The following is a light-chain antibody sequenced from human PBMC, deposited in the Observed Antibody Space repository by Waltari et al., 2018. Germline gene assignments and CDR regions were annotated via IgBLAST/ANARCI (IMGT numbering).Light chain of an antibody. CDR2: STA. V-gene: IGLV3-19*01. J-gene: IGLJ2*01. CDR3: ASRDPTANAVV. CDR1: SLRTYS. Sequence: SSELTQDPAVSVALGQTVRITCQGDSLRTYSADWYQQRPGQAPILVLFSTADRPSGIPDRFSGSSSRDTASLTITGTQAEDEADYYCASRDPTANAVVFGGGTKLTVL.